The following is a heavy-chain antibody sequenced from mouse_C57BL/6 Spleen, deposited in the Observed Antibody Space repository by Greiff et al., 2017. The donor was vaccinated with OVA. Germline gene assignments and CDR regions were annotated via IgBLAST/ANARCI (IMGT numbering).Heavy chain of an antibody. CDR3: ATANWDGDYYAMDY. J-gene: IGHJ4*01. CDR1: GFSLTSYG. D-gene: IGHD4-1*01. Sequence: VQLQQSGPGLVQPSQSLSITCTVSGFSLTSYGVHWVRQSPGKGLEWLGVIWSGGSTDYNAAFISRLSISKDNSKSQVFFKMNSLQADDTAIYYCATANWDGDYYAMDYWGQGTSVTVSS. CDR2: IWSGGST. V-gene: IGHV2-2*01.